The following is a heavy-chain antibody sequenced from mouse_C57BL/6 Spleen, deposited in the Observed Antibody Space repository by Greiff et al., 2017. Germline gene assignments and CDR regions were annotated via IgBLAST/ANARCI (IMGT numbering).Heavy chain of an antibody. J-gene: IGHJ3*01. CDR2: IDPSDSET. D-gene: IGHD2-4*01. V-gene: IGHV1-52*01. Sequence: QVHVKQPGAELVRPGSSVKLSCKASGYTFTSYWMHWVKQRPIQGLEWIGNIDPSDSETHYNQKFKDKATLTVDKSSSTAYMQLSSLTSEDSAVYYCASDYGENWFAYWGQGTLVTVST. CDR3: ASDYGENWFAY. CDR1: GYTFTSYW.